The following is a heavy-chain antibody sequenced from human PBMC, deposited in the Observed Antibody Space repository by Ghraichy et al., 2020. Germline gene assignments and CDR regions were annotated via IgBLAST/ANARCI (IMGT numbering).Heavy chain of an antibody. V-gene: IGHV4-31*03. D-gene: IGHD4-11*01. CDR3: AREKGLQYRGGFDP. Sequence: SETLSLTCTVSGGSISSGGYYRSWIRQHPGKGLEWIGYIYYSGSTYYNPSLKSRVTISVDTSKNQFSLKLSSVTAADTAVYYCAREKGLQYRGGFDPWGQGTLVTVSS. CDR2: IYYSGST. J-gene: IGHJ5*02. CDR1: GGSISSGGYY.